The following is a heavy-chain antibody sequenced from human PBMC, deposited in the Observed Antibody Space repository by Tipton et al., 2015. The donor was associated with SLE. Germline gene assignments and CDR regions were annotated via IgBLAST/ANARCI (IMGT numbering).Heavy chain of an antibody. Sequence: TLSLTCTVSGGSISSGGYYWSWIRLHPGKGLEWIGYIYYSGSTYYNPSLKSRVTISVDTSKNPFSLKLSSVTAADTAVYYCARGWYSSSGGGYYFDYWGQGTLVTVSS. V-gene: IGHV4-31*03. D-gene: IGHD6-13*01. CDR3: ARGWYSSSGGGYYFDY. CDR2: IYYSGST. CDR1: GGSISSGGYY. J-gene: IGHJ4*02.